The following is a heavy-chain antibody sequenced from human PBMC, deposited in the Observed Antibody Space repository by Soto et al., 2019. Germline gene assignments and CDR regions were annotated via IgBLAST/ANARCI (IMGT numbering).Heavy chain of an antibody. V-gene: IGHV3-30*18. CDR1: GFTFSSYG. J-gene: IGHJ4*02. Sequence: QPGGSLRLSCAASGFTFSSYGRHWVRQAPGKGLEWVAVISYDGSNKYYADSVKGRFTISRDNSKNTLYLQMNSLRAEDTAVYYCAKVSAGGDYVVLSPDYWGQGTLVTVYS. CDR2: ISYDGSNK. D-gene: IGHD2-21*02. CDR3: AKVSAGGDYVVLSPDY.